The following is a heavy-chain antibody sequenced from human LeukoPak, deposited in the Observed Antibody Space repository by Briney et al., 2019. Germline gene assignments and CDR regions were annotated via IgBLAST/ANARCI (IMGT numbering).Heavy chain of an antibody. V-gene: IGHV1-2*02. Sequence: GASVKVSCKASGYTFTGYYMHWVRQAPVQGLEWMGWINPNTGGTNYAQKFQGRVTMTRDTSISTAYMELSRLRSDDTAVYYCARDRGGELAAAAPDAFDIWGQGTMVTVSS. CDR2: INPNTGGT. CDR3: ARDRGGELAAAAPDAFDI. CDR1: GYTFTGYY. J-gene: IGHJ3*02. D-gene: IGHD6-13*01.